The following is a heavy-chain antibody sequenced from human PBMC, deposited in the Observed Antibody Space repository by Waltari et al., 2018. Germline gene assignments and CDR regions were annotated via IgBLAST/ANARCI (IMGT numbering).Heavy chain of an antibody. CDR1: GYSISSGYY. D-gene: IGHD2-15*01. Sequence: QVQLQESGPGLVKPSETLSLTCAVSGYSISSGYYWGWIRQPPGKGLEWIGSIYHSGSTYYNPSLNSRVTISVDTSKNQFSLKLSSVTAADTAVYYCASIKGCSGGSCYPYYYMDVWGKGTTVTVSS. V-gene: IGHV4-38-2*01. CDR2: IYHSGST. J-gene: IGHJ6*03. CDR3: ASIKGCSGGSCYPYYYMDV.